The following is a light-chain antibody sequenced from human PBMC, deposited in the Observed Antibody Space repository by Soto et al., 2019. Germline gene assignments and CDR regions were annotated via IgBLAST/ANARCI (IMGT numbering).Light chain of an antibody. V-gene: IGLV1-44*01. CDR1: SSNIGSNT. J-gene: IGLJ2*01. Sequence: QPVLTQPPSASGTPGQRITISCSGSSSNIGSNTVNWYQQLPGTAPKLLIYSNNQRPSGVPDRFSGSKSGTSASLAISGLQSEDEADYYCAAWDDSLSGLFGGGTKVTVL. CDR3: AAWDDSLSGL. CDR2: SNN.